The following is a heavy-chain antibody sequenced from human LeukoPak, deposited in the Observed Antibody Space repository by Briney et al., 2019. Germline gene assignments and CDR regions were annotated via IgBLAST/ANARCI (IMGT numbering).Heavy chain of an antibody. V-gene: IGHV3-33*01. D-gene: IGHD3-22*01. J-gene: IGHJ3*02. CDR2: RWSDGNNK. Sequence: GRSLRLPCAASGFTFRSYGMHWVRQAPGKGLEWVAVRWSDGNNKYYTDSVKGRFIISRDNSKNTLYLQMNSLRAEDTAVYYCARPKDNSGRDAFDMWGQGTMVTVSS. CDR3: ARPKDNSGRDAFDM. CDR1: GFTFRSYG.